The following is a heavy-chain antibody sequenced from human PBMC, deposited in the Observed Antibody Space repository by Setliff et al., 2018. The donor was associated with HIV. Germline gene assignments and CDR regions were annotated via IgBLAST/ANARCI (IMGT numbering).Heavy chain of an antibody. CDR2: IIPILGMG. D-gene: IGHD3-22*01. CDR3: ARGFDRDSSGYRLFFDY. Sequence: SVKVSCKASEDTFTNFGISWVRQAPGQGLEWMGGIIPILGMGNHAQKFQGRVTITADKSANTAYMELTSLRPEDTAVYSCARGFDRDSSGYRLFFDYWGQGALVTVSS. V-gene: IGHV1-69*10. J-gene: IGHJ4*02. CDR1: EDTFTNFG.